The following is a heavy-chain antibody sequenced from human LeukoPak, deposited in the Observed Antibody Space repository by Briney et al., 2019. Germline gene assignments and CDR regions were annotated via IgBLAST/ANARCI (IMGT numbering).Heavy chain of an antibody. CDR1: GDSVSNNSAI. CDR2: TYYRSKWYN. V-gene: IGHV6-1*01. CDR3: ARSSNLRYFDY. J-gene: IGHJ4*02. Sequence: SQTLSLTCAISGDSVSNNSAIWIWIRQSPSRGLQWLGRTYYRSKWYNDYAVSVKSRITLNVDTSKNQFSLQLNSVTPEDTAVYYCARSSNLRYFDYWGQGTQDTVSS.